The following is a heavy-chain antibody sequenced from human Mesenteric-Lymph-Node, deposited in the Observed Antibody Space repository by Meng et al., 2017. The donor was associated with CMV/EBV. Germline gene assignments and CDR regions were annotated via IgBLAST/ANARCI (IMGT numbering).Heavy chain of an antibody. J-gene: IGHJ4*02. V-gene: IGHV3-15*01. D-gene: IGHD1-26*01. CDR3: TIVGATGRSF. Sequence: CASSGFTFMEAWMSWVRQAPGKGLEWVGRIRSNGGGGTADYSAPVRGRFTMSRDDSKATLYLHMSGLKIEDTAVYYCTIVGATGRSFWGLGTLVTVSS. CDR1: GFTFMEAW. CDR2: IRSNGGGGTA.